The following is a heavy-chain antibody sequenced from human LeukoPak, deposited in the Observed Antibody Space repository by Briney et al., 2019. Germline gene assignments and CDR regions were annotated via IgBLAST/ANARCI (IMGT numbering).Heavy chain of an antibody. J-gene: IGHJ4*02. CDR2: ISYDGSNK. CDR1: GFTFSSYA. D-gene: IGHD2-2*01. V-gene: IGHV3-30-3*01. Sequence: PGGSLRLSCAASGFTFSSYAMHWVRQASGKGLEWVAVISYDGSNKYYADSVKGRFTISRDNSKNTLYLQMNSLRAEDTAVYYCARDLADCSSTSCYFSDLDYWGQGTLVTVSS. CDR3: ARDLADCSSTSCYFSDLDY.